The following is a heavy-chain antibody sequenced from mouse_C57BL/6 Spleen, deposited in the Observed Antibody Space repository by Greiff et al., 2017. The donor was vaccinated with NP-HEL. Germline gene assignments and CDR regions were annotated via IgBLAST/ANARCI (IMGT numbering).Heavy chain of an antibody. Sequence: VQLKESGGGLVKPGGSLKLSCAASGFTFSSYAMSWVRQTPEKRLEWVATISDGGSYTYYPDNVKGRFTISRDNAKNNLYLQRSHLKSEDTAMYYCARGGYYGSYYAMDYWGQGTSVTVSS. CDR1: GFTFSSYA. CDR3: ARGGYYGSYYAMDY. CDR2: ISDGGSYT. D-gene: IGHD1-1*01. V-gene: IGHV5-4*01. J-gene: IGHJ4*01.